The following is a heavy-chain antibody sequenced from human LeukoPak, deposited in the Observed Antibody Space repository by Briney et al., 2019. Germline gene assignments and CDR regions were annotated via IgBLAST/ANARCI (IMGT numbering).Heavy chain of an antibody. Sequence: GGSLRLSCAAPGFTFSSYAMHWVRQAPGKGLEWVAVTSSDGNIKYYADSVKGRFTISRDNSKNTLYLQMNSLRGEDTGVYYCARDPVPATARHFDYWGQGTLVTVSS. J-gene: IGHJ4*02. CDR2: TSSDGNIK. D-gene: IGHD1-1*01. CDR1: GFTFSSYA. CDR3: ARDPVPATARHFDY. V-gene: IGHV3-30-3*01.